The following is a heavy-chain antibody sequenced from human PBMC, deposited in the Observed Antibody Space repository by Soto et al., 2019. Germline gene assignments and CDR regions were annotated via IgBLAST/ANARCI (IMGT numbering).Heavy chain of an antibody. D-gene: IGHD3-3*01. CDR2: IYYSGST. CDR3: ARDRIDDFWSGDNGEFYYYYGMDV. J-gene: IGHJ6*02. V-gene: IGHV4-59*01. CDR1: GGSISSYY. Sequence: SETLSLTCTVSGGSISSYYWSWIRQPPGKGLEWIGYIYYSGSTNYNPSLKSRVTISVDTSKNQFSLKLSSVTAADTAVYYCARDRIDDFWSGDNGEFYYYYGMDVWGQGTTVTVSS.